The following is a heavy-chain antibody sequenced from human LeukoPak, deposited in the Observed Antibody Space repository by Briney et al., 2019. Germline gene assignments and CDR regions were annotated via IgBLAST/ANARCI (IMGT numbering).Heavy chain of an antibody. D-gene: IGHD3-22*01. CDR2: IKQDGSEK. V-gene: IGHV3-7*01. CDR1: GFTFSSYW. Sequence: GGSLRLSCAASGFTFSSYWMSWVRQAPGKGLEWVANIKQDGSEKYYVESVKGRFTISRDNPKDSLYLQMNSLIAEDTAVYYCARYYDGSGFNDAFDIWGQGTMVTVSS. CDR3: ARYYDGSGFNDAFDI. J-gene: IGHJ3*02.